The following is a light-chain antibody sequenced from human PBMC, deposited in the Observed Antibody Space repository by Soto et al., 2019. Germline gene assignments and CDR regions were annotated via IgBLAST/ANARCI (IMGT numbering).Light chain of an antibody. V-gene: IGLV3-21*02. CDR2: DDR. Sequence: SYELTQPPSVSVAPGQTARITCGGSNIGSKSVHWYQQKPGQAPVLVVYDDRDRPSGIPERFSGSNSGNTATLTISRVEAGDEADYYCQVWDSSSDHSVFGGGTKLTGL. CDR3: QVWDSSSDHSV. CDR1: NIGSKS. J-gene: IGLJ3*02.